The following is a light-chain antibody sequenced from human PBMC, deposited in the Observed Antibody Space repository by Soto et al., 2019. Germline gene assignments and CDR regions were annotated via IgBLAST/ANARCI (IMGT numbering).Light chain of an antibody. J-gene: IGLJ3*02. CDR1: TGAVTSGHY. V-gene: IGLV7-46*01. CDR2: DTS. Sequence: QAVVTQEPSLTVSPGGTVTLTCGSSTGAVTSGHYPYWFQQKPGQAPRTLIYDTSNKHSWTPARFLGSLLGGKAALTLSGAQPEDEAEYYCLLSYSGDMMFGGWTKVTVL. CDR3: LLSYSGDMM.